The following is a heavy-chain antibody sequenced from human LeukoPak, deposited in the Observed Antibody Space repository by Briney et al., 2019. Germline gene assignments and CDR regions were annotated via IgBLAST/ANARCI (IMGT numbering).Heavy chain of an antibody. Sequence: PSQTLSLTCTVSGGSISSGDYYWSWIRQPPGKGLEWIGYIYHSGSTYYNPSLKSRVTISVDTSKNQFSLKLSSVTAADTAVYYCARSDTAMGDFDYWGQGTLVTVSS. CDR2: IYHSGST. V-gene: IGHV4-30-4*01. D-gene: IGHD5-18*01. J-gene: IGHJ4*02. CDR3: ARSDTAMGDFDY. CDR1: GGSISSGDYY.